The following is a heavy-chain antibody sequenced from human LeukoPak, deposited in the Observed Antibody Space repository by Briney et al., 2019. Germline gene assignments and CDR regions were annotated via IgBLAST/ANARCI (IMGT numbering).Heavy chain of an antibody. Sequence: PGGSLRLSCAASGFIFNNYEMNWVRQPPAKGLEWMGEINHSGSTNYYPSLKSRVPISVDTSKNQFSLKLSSVSAADTAVYYCARVLVVPAAMPAVAGTYYFDYWGQGTLVTVSS. D-gene: IGHD2-2*01. CDR2: INHSGST. CDR1: GFIFNNYE. V-gene: IGHV4-34*01. J-gene: IGHJ4*02. CDR3: ARVLVVPAAMPAVAGTYYFDY.